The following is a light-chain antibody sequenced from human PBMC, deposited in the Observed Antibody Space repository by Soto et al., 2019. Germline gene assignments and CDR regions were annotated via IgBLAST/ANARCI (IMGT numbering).Light chain of an antibody. Sequence: ILMTQSPISLPVTPGEPASISCMSSQSLLHRNGYHYLDWYLQKPGQSPQLLVYLGSTRASGVPDRFSGSASGTHFTLKISRVEAEDVGIYYCLQALQTPWTFGQRTKV. CDR3: LQALQTPWT. V-gene: IGKV2-28*01. CDR2: LGS. J-gene: IGKJ1*01. CDR1: QSLLHRNGYHY.